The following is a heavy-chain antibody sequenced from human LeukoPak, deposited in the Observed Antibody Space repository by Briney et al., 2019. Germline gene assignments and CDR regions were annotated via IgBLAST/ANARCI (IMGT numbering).Heavy chain of an antibody. D-gene: IGHD2/OR15-2a*01. CDR3: VSFYETY. CDR1: GFTFSSYA. CDR2: ISYDGSNK. Sequence: GRSLRLSCAASGFTFSSYAMHWVRQAPGKGLEWVAVISYDGSNKYYADSVKGRFTISRDNSKNTLYLQMNSLRAEDTAVYYCVSFYETYWGRRTLVTVSS. J-gene: IGHJ4*02. V-gene: IGHV3-30-3*01.